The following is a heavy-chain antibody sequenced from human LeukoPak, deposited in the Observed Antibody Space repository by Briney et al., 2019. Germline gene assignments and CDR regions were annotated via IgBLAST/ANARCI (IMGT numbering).Heavy chain of an antibody. Sequence: PSETLSLTCTVSGGSISRGSYYWGWIRQPPGKGLEWIGNIYNSGNTYYSPSLRNRVTISADTSQNQFSLKLSSVTAADTAVYYCASRKLGNDYWGQGTLVTVSS. CDR2: IYNSGNT. CDR1: GGSISRGSYY. J-gene: IGHJ4*02. D-gene: IGHD7-27*01. CDR3: ASRKLGNDY. V-gene: IGHV4-39*07.